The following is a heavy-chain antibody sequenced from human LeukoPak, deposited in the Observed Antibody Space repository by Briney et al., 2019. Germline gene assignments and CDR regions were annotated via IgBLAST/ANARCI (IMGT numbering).Heavy chain of an antibody. CDR2: IKSNTDGGTT. Sequence: PGGSLRLSCVASGFIFSNAWMSWVRQAPGKGLEWVGRIKSNTDGGTTDYAAPVKGRFTTSRDDSKNTVFLQMNSLKIEDTAVYYCTTDQFEYPYNSGGRYYAMDVWGQGTTVTVSS. V-gene: IGHV3-15*01. CDR3: TTDQFEYPYNSGGRYYAMDV. D-gene: IGHD5-24*01. J-gene: IGHJ6*02. CDR1: GFIFSNAW.